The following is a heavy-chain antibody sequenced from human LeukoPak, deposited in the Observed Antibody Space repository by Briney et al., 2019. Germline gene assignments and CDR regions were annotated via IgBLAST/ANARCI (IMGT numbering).Heavy chain of an antibody. CDR1: GGSFNAYA. D-gene: IGHD5-18*01. Sequence: PVKVSCKASGGSFNAYAISWVRQAPGQGLEWMGGIIPIFGTSNYAQKLQGRVTISTDESTSTAYMEVSSLRSEDTAIYYCARGLDASMETAYDYWGQGTLVTVSS. V-gene: IGHV1-69*05. CDR2: IIPIFGTS. CDR3: ARGLDASMETAYDY. J-gene: IGHJ4*02.